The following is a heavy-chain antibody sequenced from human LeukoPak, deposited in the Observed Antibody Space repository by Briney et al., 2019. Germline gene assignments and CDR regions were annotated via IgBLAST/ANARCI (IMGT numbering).Heavy chain of an antibody. D-gene: IGHD3-3*01. V-gene: IGHV1-69*05. CDR3: ARGTIFGVPGYYYMDV. J-gene: IGHJ6*03. Sequence: ASVKVSCKASGYTFTSYDISWVRQAPGQGLEWMGGIIPIFGTANYAQKFQGRVTITTDESTSTAYMELSSLRSEDTAVYYCARGTIFGVPGYYYMDVWGKGTTVTVSS. CDR1: GYTFTSYD. CDR2: IIPIFGTA.